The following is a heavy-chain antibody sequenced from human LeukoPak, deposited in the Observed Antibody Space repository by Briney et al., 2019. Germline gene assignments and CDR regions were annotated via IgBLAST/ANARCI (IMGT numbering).Heavy chain of an antibody. V-gene: IGHV2-70*04. CDR3: ARSPYCSSTGCYTYFDY. D-gene: IGHD2-2*02. Sequence: SGPALVKPTQTLTLTCTFSGFPLSTSGMRVSWIRQPPGKALEWLARIDWDDDKFYSTSLKTRLTISKDTSKNQVVLTMTNMDPVDTATYYCARSPYCSSTGCYTYFDYWGQGTLVTVSS. CDR1: GFPLSTSGMR. J-gene: IGHJ4*02. CDR2: IDWDDDK.